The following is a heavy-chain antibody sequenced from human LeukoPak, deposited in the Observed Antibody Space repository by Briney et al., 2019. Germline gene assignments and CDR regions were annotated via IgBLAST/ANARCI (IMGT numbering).Heavy chain of an antibody. V-gene: IGHV5-51*01. J-gene: IGHJ4*02. CDR1: GYSFPNYW. CDR3: ARFYYDSGTYYFDY. CDR2: VYPGDSDT. D-gene: IGHD3-22*01. Sequence: PGESLKISCQASGYSFPNYWIGWVRQMPGKGLEWVGIVYPGDSDTRYSPSSQGQVTISADKSISAAFLQWSSLKASDTVMYYCARFYYDSGTYYFDYWGQGTLVTVSS.